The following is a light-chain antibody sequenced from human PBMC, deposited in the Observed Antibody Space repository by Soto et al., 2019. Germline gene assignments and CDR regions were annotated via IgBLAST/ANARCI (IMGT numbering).Light chain of an antibody. Sequence: QSVLTQPPSASGTPGQRVTISCSGSSSNIGSNTVNWYQQLPGTAPKLLIYSSNQRPSGVPDRFSGSKSGTSASLAISGLQSEDEADYYCAAWDDSLNGHAVFGGGTQLTVL. J-gene: IGLJ7*01. CDR2: SSN. CDR3: AAWDDSLNGHAV. V-gene: IGLV1-44*01. CDR1: SSNIGSNT.